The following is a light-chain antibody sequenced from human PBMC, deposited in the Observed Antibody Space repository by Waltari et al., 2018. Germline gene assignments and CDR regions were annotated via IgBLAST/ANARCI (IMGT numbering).Light chain of an antibody. V-gene: IGLV2-11*01. CDR3: CSYAGRYTPWV. Sequence: QSALTQPRSVSESPGQSVTISCTGTSSDVGGYNYVSWYRQHPGKAPKLIIYEVIKRPSGVPDRFSGSKSGNTASLTISGLQAEDEADYYCCSYAGRYTPWVFGGGTKLTVL. CDR2: EVI. J-gene: IGLJ3*02. CDR1: SSDVGGYNY.